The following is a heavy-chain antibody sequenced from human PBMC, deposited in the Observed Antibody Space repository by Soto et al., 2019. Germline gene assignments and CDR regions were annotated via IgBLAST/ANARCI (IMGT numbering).Heavy chain of an antibody. CDR1: GFIFSKYT. Sequence: EVQMLETGGGLVQPGGSRRLSCVASGFIFSKYTMNWVRQAPGKGLEWVSAISGSGSSTYYADSVKGRFTISRDNSKNTLYLQMNSLRAEDTAVYYSVHCDYNVGFIYWGRGTLVTVSS. CDR2: ISGSGSST. CDR3: VHCDYNVGFIY. V-gene: IGHV3-23*01. D-gene: IGHD4-17*01. J-gene: IGHJ4*02.